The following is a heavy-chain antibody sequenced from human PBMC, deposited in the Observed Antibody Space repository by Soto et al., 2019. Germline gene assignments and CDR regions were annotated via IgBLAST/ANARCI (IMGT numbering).Heavy chain of an antibody. J-gene: IGHJ5*01. CDR3: ARDSSGYFENWLDS. D-gene: IGHD3-22*01. CDR1: GGSISSYY. V-gene: IGHV4-59*01. Sequence: SETLPLTCTVSGGSISSYYWSWIRQPPGKGLEWIGYIYYSGSTNCNPSLKSRVTISVDTSKNQFSLKLSSVTAADTAVYYFARDSSGYFENWLDSWGQGTRGTVSS. CDR2: IYYSGST.